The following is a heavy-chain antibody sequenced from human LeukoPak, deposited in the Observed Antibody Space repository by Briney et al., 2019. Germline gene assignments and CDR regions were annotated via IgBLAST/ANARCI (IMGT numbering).Heavy chain of an antibody. CDR2: IYWDDDK. V-gene: IGHV2-5*02. D-gene: IGHD3-10*01. CDR1: GFSLSTRGVG. Sequence: SGPTLVKPTETLTLTCTFSGFSLSTRGVGVGWIRQPPGKALEWLALIYWDDDKRYNPSLRSRLTITKDTSKNQVVLRMTNMDPADAATYYCTLTRGVGELLTYVDVWGNGTTVTVSS. CDR3: TLTRGVGELLTYVDV. J-gene: IGHJ6*03.